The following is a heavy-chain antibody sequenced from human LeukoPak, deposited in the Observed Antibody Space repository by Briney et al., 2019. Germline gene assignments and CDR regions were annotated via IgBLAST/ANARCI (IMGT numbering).Heavy chain of an antibody. CDR3: ASAPSSSAWWYFDY. CDR2: IYTSGST. Sequence: PSETLSLTCTVSGGSISSYYWSWIRQPAGKGLEWIGRIYTSGSTNYNPSLKSQVSMSVDTSKNQFSLKLSSVTAADTAVYYCASAPSSSAWWYFDYWGQGTLVTVSS. V-gene: IGHV4-4*07. CDR1: GGSISSYY. J-gene: IGHJ4*02. D-gene: IGHD6-19*01.